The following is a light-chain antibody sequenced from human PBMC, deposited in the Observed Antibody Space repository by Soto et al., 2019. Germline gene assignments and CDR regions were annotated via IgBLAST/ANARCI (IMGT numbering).Light chain of an antibody. Sequence: QSVLTQPASVSGSPGQSIAISCTGTSSDVGGYNYVSWYQQHPGKAPKLMIYEVSNRPSGISDRFSGSKSGTTASLTISGLRAEDEADYYCSSYTSSSTLVFGGGTKLTVL. V-gene: IGLV2-14*01. CDR3: SSYTSSSTLV. CDR1: SSDVGGYNY. J-gene: IGLJ2*01. CDR2: EVS.